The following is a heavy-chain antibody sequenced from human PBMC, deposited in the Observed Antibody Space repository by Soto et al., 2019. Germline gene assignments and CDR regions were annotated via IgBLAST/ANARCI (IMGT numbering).Heavy chain of an antibody. Sequence: SETLCLTCSVSGCSISIGCYSWSWIRQPPGKGLEWIGYIYDSGSSYYNPSLKSRVTISLDRSKNQFSLKLSSVTAADTAVYYCARVPARLGAFDIWGQGTMVTVSS. CDR2: IYDSGSS. CDR1: GCSISIGCYS. CDR3: ARVPARLGAFDI. J-gene: IGHJ3*02. D-gene: IGHD2-2*01. V-gene: IGHV4-30-2*01.